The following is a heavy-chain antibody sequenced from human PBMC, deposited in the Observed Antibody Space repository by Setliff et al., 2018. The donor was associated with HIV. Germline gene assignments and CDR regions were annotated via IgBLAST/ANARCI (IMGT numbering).Heavy chain of an antibody. CDR2: IYFNLQT. V-gene: IGHV4-4*02. J-gene: IGHJ5*02. Sequence: PSETLSLTCDASGVSISKNRNWWSWVRQPPGKGLEWIGEIYFNLQTNYNPAFKSRVSMGLDNAKDQFSLRLTSVTAADTAIYYCTRDWWAYGLMGSWGQGMLVTVSS. CDR3: TRDWWAYGLMGS. D-gene: IGHD2-15*01. CDR1: GVSISKNRNW.